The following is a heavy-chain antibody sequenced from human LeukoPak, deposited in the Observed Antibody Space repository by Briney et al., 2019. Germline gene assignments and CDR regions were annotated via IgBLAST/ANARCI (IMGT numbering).Heavy chain of an antibody. J-gene: IGHJ6*03. V-gene: IGHV4-34*01. Sequence: SETLSLTCAVYGGSFSGYYWSWIRQPPGKGLEWIGEINHSGSTNYNPSLKSRVTISVDTSKNQFSLKLSSVTAADTAVYYCARTGGLPTYYYYYYVDVWGKGTTVTVSS. CDR1: GGSFSGYY. CDR3: ARTGGLPTYYYYYYVDV. CDR2: INHSGST. D-gene: IGHD2-8*02.